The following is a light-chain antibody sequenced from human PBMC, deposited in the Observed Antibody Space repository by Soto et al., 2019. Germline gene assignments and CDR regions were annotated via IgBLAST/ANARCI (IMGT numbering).Light chain of an antibody. J-gene: IGLJ2*01. Sequence: QSVLTQPPSVSAAPGQTVTISCSGSSSNIGNNYVSWYQQLPGTAPKLLIYENNKRPSGVPDRFSGSKSGTSATLDITGLQTGDEADYHCGTWDSSLTAGVFGGGTKVTVL. V-gene: IGLV1-51*01. CDR2: ENN. CDR3: GTWDSSLTAGV. CDR1: SSNIGNNY.